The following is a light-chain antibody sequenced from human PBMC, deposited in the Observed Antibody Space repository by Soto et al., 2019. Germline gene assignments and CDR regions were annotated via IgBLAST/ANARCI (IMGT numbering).Light chain of an antibody. CDR2: EVT. CDR3: SSYTTASISVV. V-gene: IGLV2-18*02. Sequence: QSVLTQPPSVTGSPGQSVTISCTGATSEISNYKRVAWYQQPPGTAPKLIIYEVTKRPSGVPDRFSGSKLGNTASLTIFGLQAEDEGDYYCSSYTTASISVVFGGGTKVTVL. J-gene: IGLJ3*02. CDR1: TSEISNYKR.